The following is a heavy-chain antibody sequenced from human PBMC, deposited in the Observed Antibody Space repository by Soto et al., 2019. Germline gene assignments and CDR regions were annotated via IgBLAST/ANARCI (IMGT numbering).Heavy chain of an antibody. CDR3: ARPYSGSYCDPLWCGDFDY. Sequence: SETLSLTCTVSAASFSKYYWTWIRQPPGKGLEWIGYIYFNGNTKYNPSLEGRLTISIDTSKKEFSLKLTSVTAADAAVYYCARPYSGSYCDPLWCGDFDYWGQGTLVTVSS. V-gene: IGHV4-59*01. D-gene: IGHD1-26*01. J-gene: IGHJ4*02. CDR2: IYFNGNT. CDR1: AASFSKYY.